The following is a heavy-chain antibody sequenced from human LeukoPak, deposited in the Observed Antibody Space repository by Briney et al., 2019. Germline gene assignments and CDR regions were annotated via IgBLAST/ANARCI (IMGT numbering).Heavy chain of an antibody. CDR1: GGSFSGYY. CDR2: INHSGST. J-gene: IGHJ4*02. V-gene: IGHV4-34*01. Sequence: PSETLSLTCAVSGGSFSGYYWSWIRQPPGKGLEWIGEINHSGSTNYNPSLKSRVTISVDTSKTQFSLKLSSVTAADTAVYYCARFTVARGPFDYWGKGTLVTVSS. CDR3: ARFTVARGPFDY. D-gene: IGHD2-21*01.